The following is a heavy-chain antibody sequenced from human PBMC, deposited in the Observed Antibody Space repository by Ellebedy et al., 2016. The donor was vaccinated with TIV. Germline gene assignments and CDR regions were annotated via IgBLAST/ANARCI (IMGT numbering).Heavy chain of an antibody. V-gene: IGHV3-23*01. J-gene: IGHJ4*02. D-gene: IGHD3-22*01. CDR3: AKGRGGGSDSSAPRYYFDY. Sequence: GESLKISCATSGFTFSSYAMSWVRQAPGKGPEWVSGFGVSGDSPYYADSVEGRFIISRDNSKKTLYLQMNSLRAEDTAVYYCAKGRGGGSDSSAPRYYFDYWGLGTLVTVSS. CDR2: FGVSGDSP. CDR1: GFTFSSYA.